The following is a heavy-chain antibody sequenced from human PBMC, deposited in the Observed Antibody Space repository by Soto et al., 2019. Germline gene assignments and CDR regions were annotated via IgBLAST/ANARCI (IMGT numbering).Heavy chain of an antibody. V-gene: IGHV5-10-1*01. CDR1: GYSFTSYW. CDR3: ARTPLAVAGRHHFDY. D-gene: IGHD6-19*01. Sequence: GESLKISCKGSGYSFTSYWINWVRQMPGKGLEWMGRIDPSDSYTNYSPSFQGHVTISADTSKNQVVLTMTNMDPVDTATYYCARTPLAVAGRHHFDYWGQGTLVPVSS. CDR2: IDPSDSYT. J-gene: IGHJ4*02.